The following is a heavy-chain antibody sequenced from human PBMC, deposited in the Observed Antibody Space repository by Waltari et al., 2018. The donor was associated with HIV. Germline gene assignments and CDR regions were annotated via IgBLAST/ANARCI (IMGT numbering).Heavy chain of an antibody. Sequence: EVELVDSGGGLVQPGGSLRLSCVASKFKFSNYWIYWVRQLPGKGLVWVSRVNGDASSTDDADSVRGRFTISRDNAKNTVYLQMNSLRAEDTALYYCTRAVFWSGFFRDYFFDYWGQGTPVTVSS. D-gene: IGHD3-3*01. CDR3: TRAVFWSGFFRDYFFDY. J-gene: IGHJ4*02. V-gene: IGHV3-74*01. CDR1: KFKFSNYW. CDR2: VNGDASST.